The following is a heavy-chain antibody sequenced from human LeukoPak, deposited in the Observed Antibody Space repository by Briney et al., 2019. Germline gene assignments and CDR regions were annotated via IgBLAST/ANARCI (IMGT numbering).Heavy chain of an antibody. Sequence: GGSLRLSCAASGFTVSSYEMNWVRQAPGKGLEWVSSISSSSSYIYYADPVKGRFTISRDNAKNSLYLQMNSLRAEDTAVYYCARGSDDAAAGTPDAFDIWGQGTMVTVSS. D-gene: IGHD6-13*01. CDR2: ISSSSSYI. J-gene: IGHJ3*02. CDR3: ARGSDDAAAGTPDAFDI. CDR1: GFTVSSYE. V-gene: IGHV3-21*01.